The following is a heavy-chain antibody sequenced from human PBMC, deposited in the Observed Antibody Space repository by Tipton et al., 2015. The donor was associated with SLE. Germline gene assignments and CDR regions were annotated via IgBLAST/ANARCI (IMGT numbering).Heavy chain of an antibody. V-gene: IGHV4-34*01. CDR1: GGSISGYY. CDR3: ARVRGIAAAGYYYGMDV. CDR2: INHSGST. D-gene: IGHD6-13*01. J-gene: IGHJ6*02. Sequence: TLSLTCTVSGGSISGYYWSWIRQSPGKGLEWIGEINHSGSTNYNPSLKSRVTISVDTSKNQFSLKLSSVTAADTAVYYCARVRGIAAAGYYYGMDVWGQGTTVTVSS.